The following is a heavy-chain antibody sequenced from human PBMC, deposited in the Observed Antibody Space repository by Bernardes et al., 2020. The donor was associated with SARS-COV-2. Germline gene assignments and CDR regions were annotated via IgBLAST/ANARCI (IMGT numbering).Heavy chain of an antibody. V-gene: IGHV3-74*01. D-gene: IGHD2-21*02. CDR3: VRDDGHGGNSAYYSAVDV. J-gene: IGHJ6*02. CDR1: GFTFRNYW. Sequence: GGSLRLSCAASGFTFRNYWMHWVRQAPGKGLVWVSRINTDGSRTNYADSVKGRFTISRDNAKNTLSLEMNSLRVEDTAVYYCVRDDGHGGNSAYYSAVDVWGQGTTVTVSS. CDR2: INTDGSRT.